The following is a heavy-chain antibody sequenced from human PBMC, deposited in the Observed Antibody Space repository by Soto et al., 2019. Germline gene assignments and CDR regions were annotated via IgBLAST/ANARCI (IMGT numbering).Heavy chain of an antibody. V-gene: IGHV3-21*01. CDR1: GFTCSSYS. Sequence: PGGSLRLSCAASGFTCSSYSMNWVRQAPGKGLEWVSSISSSSSYIYYADSVKGRFTISRDNAKNSLYLQMNSLRAEDTAVYYCARDLGYDIPSGSTPWGQGTLVTVSS. CDR3: ARDLGYDIPSGSTP. CDR2: ISSSSSYI. D-gene: IGHD3-9*01. J-gene: IGHJ5*02.